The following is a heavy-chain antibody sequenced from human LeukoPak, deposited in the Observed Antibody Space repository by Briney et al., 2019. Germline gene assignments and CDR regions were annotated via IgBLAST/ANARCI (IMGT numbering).Heavy chain of an antibody. V-gene: IGHV3-48*02. Sequence: PGGSLRVSCVASGFTFSDYGMNWVRQAPGKGLEWVSYISSGGSTIYYADSVKGRFTISRGNAENSLYLQMDSLKDEDTAIYYCARLISGYDSYWGQGTLVTVSS. CDR3: ARLISGYDSY. D-gene: IGHD5-12*01. CDR1: GFTFSDYG. J-gene: IGHJ4*02. CDR2: ISSGGSTI.